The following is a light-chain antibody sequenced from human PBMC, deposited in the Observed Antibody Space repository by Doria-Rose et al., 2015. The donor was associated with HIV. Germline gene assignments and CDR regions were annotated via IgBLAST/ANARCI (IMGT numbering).Light chain of an antibody. J-gene: IGKJ1*01. V-gene: IGKV3-20*01. CDR1: QSFSSTY. CDR2: DGS. CDR3: HQYGTSLT. Sequence: TQSPGTLSLSPGERATLSCRASQSFSSTYLAWYQQKPGQAPSLLIYDGSTRATGIPDRFSASGSVTDFTLTINRLEPEDFALYYCHQYGTSLTFGQGTKVEI.